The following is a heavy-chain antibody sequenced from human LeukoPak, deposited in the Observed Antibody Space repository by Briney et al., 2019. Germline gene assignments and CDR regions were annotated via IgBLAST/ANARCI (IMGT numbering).Heavy chain of an antibody. D-gene: IGHD6-19*01. V-gene: IGHV1-69*05. CDR1: GGTFSSYA. CDR3: ARDSSSGWSTY. J-gene: IGHJ4*02. Sequence: VASVKVSCKASGGTFSSYAISWVRQAPGQGLEWMGRIIPIFGTANYAQKFQGRVTITTDESTSTAYMELSSLRPEDTAVYYCARDSSSGWSTYWGQGTLVTVSS. CDR2: IIPIFGTA.